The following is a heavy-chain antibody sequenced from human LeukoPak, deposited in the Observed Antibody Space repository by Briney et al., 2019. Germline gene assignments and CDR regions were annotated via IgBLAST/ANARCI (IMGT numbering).Heavy chain of an antibody. D-gene: IGHD3-22*01. Sequence: GGSLRLSCSASGFTFSNCPMYWVRQGPGKGLEYVSGIGGDGGSTYYADSVRGRFATSRDTSKNTLYLQMSSLRTEDTAVYFCVKGHYYDSSGYSLPEYWGQGTLVTVSS. CDR3: VKGHYYDSSGYSLPEY. CDR2: IGGDGGST. V-gene: IGHV3-64D*06. CDR1: GFTFSNCP. J-gene: IGHJ4*02.